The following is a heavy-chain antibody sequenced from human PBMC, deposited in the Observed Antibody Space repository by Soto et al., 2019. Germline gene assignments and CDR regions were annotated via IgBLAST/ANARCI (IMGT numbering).Heavy chain of an antibody. D-gene: IGHD5-12*01. CDR3: AREGYSGYDRNYYYYGMDV. V-gene: IGHV3-48*01. CDR2: ISSSSSTI. Sequence: EVQLVESGGGLVQPGGSLRLSCAASGFTFSSYSMNWVRQAPGKGLEWVSYISSSSSTIYYADSVKGRFTISRDNAKNSLYLQMNSLRAEDTAVYYCAREGYSGYDRNYYYYGMDVWGQGTTVTVSS. CDR1: GFTFSSYS. J-gene: IGHJ6*02.